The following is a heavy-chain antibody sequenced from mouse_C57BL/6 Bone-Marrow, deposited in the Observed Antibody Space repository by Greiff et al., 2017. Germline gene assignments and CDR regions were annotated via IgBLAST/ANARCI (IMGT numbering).Heavy chain of an antibody. Sequence: VQLKQSGAELVRPGASVKLSCTASGFNIKDDYMHWVKQRPEQGLEWIGWIDPENGDTEYASKFQGKATITADTSSNTAYLQLSSLTSEDTAVYDCTPRRSGYVDSFDYWGQGTTLTVSS. D-gene: IGHD3-2*02. CDR2: IDPENGDT. CDR3: TPRRSGYVDSFDY. CDR1: GFNIKDDY. J-gene: IGHJ2*01. V-gene: IGHV14-4*01.